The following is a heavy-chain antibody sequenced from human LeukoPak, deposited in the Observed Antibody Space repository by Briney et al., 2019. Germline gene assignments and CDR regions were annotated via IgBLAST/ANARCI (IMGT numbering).Heavy chain of an antibody. Sequence: SETLSLTCSVSGYSISSGNYWGWIRQPPGKTLEWIGSTYHSGSTQLHPSLHSRVTISVDTSKNQFFLNLSSVTATDTAVYYCARGEVGSIGRLGYWGQGILVNVSS. V-gene: IGHV4-38-2*02. J-gene: IGHJ4*02. CDR2: TYHSGST. CDR1: GYSISSGNY. D-gene: IGHD1-26*01. CDR3: ARGEVGSIGRLGY.